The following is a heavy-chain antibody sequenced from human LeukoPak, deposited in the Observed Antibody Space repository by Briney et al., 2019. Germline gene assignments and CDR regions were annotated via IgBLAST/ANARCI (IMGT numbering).Heavy chain of an antibody. J-gene: IGHJ6*02. Sequence: ASVKVSCKASGYTFTSYYMHWVRQAPGQGLEWMGKINPSGGSTTYAQKFQGSVTMTRDTSTSTVYMELSSLRSDDTAVYYCARAGNGDILTGRYYYNCYGMDVWGQGTTVTVSS. V-gene: IGHV1-46*01. D-gene: IGHD3-9*01. CDR3: ARAGNGDILTGRYYYNCYGMDV. CDR1: GYTFTSYY. CDR2: INPSGGST.